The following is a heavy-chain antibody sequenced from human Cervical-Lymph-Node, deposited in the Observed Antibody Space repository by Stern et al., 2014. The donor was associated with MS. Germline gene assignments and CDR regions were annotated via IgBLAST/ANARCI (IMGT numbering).Heavy chain of an antibody. V-gene: IGHV1-2*06. CDR2: INPATGAT. Sequence: VQLVQSGTDVKKPGASAKVSCEASGYTFTGYYIHWVRQAPGQGLEWMGRINPATGATTYAQKLQGRVTMTRDTSISTAYMVLTRLSSDDTAVYYCARDLADYRYYFDSWGQGTLVTVSS. D-gene: IGHD4-11*01. CDR1: GYTFTGYY. CDR3: ARDLADYRYYFDS. J-gene: IGHJ4*02.